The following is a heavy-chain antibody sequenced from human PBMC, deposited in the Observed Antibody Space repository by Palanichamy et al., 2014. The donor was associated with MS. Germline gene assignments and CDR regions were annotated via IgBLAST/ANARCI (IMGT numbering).Heavy chain of an antibody. J-gene: IGHJ4*02. CDR3: ARALVGATGHYYFDY. D-gene: IGHD1-26*01. CDR2: INHSGNT. CDR1: WVFQWLL. V-gene: IGHV4-34*02. Sequence: QVQLRTMGRRTVEAFGDPAPHLRCLWWVFQWLLLELDPPAPRKGLEWIGDINHSGNTNYDPSLKSRVTISEDTSKNQFSLKMTSVTAADTAVYYCARALVGATGHYYFDYWGRGTLVTVSS.